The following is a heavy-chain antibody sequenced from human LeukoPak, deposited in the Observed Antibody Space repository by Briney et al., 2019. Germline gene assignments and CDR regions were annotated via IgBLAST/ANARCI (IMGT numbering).Heavy chain of an antibody. CDR3: ARDRPGGSSLDY. D-gene: IGHD6-13*01. V-gene: IGHV4-59*01. CDR2: IYYTGST. CDR1: GRSIRRDY. J-gene: IGHJ4*02. Sequence: SETLSLTCTVSGRSIRRDYWSWIRQPPGKGLEWIGYIYYTGSTNYNPSLKSRVTISVDTSKNQFSLKLSSVTAADTAVYYCARDRPGGSSLDYWGQGTLVTVSS.